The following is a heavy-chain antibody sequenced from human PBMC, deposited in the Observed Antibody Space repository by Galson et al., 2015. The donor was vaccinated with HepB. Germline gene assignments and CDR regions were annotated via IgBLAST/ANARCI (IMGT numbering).Heavy chain of an antibody. CDR3: ARDRQVTTVSNIFDY. V-gene: IGHV3-23*01. CDR2: ISGSGGST. D-gene: IGHD4-17*01. CDR1: GFTFSNFA. Sequence: SLRLSCATSGFTFSNFAMYWVRQAPGKGLEWVPGISGSGGSTNYVDSVKGRFTISRDNSKNTLYLQMNSLRAEDTAVYYCARDRQVTTVSNIFDYWGQGILVTVSS. J-gene: IGHJ4*02.